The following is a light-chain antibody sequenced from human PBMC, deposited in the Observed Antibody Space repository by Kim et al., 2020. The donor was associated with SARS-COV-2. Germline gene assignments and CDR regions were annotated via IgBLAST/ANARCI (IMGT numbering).Light chain of an antibody. Sequence: QSALTQPHSVSGSPGQSVTISCTGTSNDVGRYDFVSWYRQHPGEAPKLLIFDVTKRPSVVPDRFSASKSGNTASLTISGLQAEDEADYFCCSYAGTYSFVFGAGTKVTVL. CDR2: DVT. V-gene: IGLV2-11*01. J-gene: IGLJ1*01. CDR3: CSYAGTYSFV. CDR1: SNDVGRYDF.